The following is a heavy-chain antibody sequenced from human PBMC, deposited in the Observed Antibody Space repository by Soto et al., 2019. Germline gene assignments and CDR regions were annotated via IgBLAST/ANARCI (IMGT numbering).Heavy chain of an antibody. V-gene: IGHV3-30*18. D-gene: IGHD6-13*01. CDR2: LSYDGSTK. J-gene: IGHJ4*02. CDR3: AKDSEQQLVHFLGS. Sequence: HPGGSLRLSCAASGFTFNNYGSHWVRQAPGKGLEWVAVLSYDGSTKYYADSVRGRFTISRDNPKNTLYLQMNSLRAEDTAVYYCAKDSEQQLVHFLGSWGQGTLVTVSS. CDR1: GFTFNNYG.